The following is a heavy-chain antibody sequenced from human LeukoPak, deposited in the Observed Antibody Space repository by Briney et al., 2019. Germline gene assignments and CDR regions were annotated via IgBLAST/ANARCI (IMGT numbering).Heavy chain of an antibody. D-gene: IGHD5-18*01. V-gene: IGHV4-39*01. CDR3: ARQNLRRYSYGYVY. CDR2: INHSGST. CDR1: GGSISSISYY. Sequence: PSETLSLTCTVSGGSISSISYYWSWIRQPPGKGLEWIGEINHSGSTNYNPSLKSRVTISVDTSKNQFSLKLSSVTAADTAVYYCARQNLRRYSYGYVYWGQGTLVTVSS. J-gene: IGHJ4*02.